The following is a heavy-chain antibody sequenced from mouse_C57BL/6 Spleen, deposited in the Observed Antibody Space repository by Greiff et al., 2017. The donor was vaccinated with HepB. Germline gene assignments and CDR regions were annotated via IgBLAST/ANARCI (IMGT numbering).Heavy chain of an antibody. J-gene: IGHJ3*01. Sequence: VKLQQSGPELVKPGASVKISCKASGYAFSSSWMNWVKQRPGKGLEWIGRIYPGDGDTNYNGKFKGKATLTADKSSSTAYMQLSSLTSEDSAVYFCAREGGPWFAYWGQGTLVTVSA. V-gene: IGHV1-82*01. CDR3: AREGGPWFAY. CDR2: IYPGDGDT. CDR1: GYAFSSSW.